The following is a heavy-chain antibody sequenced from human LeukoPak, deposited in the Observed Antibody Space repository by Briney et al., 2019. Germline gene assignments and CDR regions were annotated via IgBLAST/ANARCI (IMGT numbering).Heavy chain of an antibody. CDR2: ISGSGGST. J-gene: IGHJ4*02. V-gene: IGHV3-23*01. D-gene: IGHD4-17*01. Sequence: PGGSLRLSCAASGFTFSSYALSWVRQAPGKGLEWVSAISGSGGSTYYADSVKGRFTISRDSAKNSLYLQMNSLRAEDTAVYYCARDYGDYWGQGTLVTVSS. CDR3: ARDYGDY. CDR1: GFTFSSYA.